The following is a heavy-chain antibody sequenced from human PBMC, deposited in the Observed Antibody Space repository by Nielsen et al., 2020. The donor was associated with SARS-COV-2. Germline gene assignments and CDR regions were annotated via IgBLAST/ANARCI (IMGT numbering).Heavy chain of an antibody. J-gene: IGHJ6*02. D-gene: IGHD5-12*01. CDR2: IGGNGRNI. CDR3: ARDMKAGGYDSLLSTAYYYYGMDV. CDR1: GFLFTDYW. V-gene: IGHV3-11*01. Sequence: GGSLRLSCVASGFLFTDYWMSWVRQAPGKALEWLSYIGGNGRNIFYADSVKGRFTISRDNAENSLSLQMNSLRAEDTAVYYCARDMKAGGYDSLLSTAYYYYGMDVWGQGTTVTVSS.